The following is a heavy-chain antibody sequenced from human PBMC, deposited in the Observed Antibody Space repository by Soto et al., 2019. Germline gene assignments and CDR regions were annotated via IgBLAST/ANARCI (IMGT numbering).Heavy chain of an antibody. CDR3: ARDDTTGLFDF. J-gene: IGHJ4*02. CDR2: ISHTGRT. V-gene: IGHV4-59*01. CDR1: TGPMRTYY. D-gene: IGHD4-17*01. Sequence: SETLSLTCSVSTGPMRTYYWTWIRQSPGKGLEWIGQISHTGRTKYNPSLESRVTISVDTSRKQFSLKLTSVTAADTALYYCARDDTTGLFDFWGQGTLVTVSS.